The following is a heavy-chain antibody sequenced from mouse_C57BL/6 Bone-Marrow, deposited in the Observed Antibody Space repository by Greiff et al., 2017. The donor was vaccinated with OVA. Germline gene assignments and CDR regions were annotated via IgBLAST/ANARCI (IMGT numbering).Heavy chain of an antibody. D-gene: IGHD1-1*01. CDR1: GYSFTGYY. Sequence: VQLQQSGPELVKPGASVKISCKASGYSFTGYYMNWVKQSPEKSLEWIGEINPSTGGTTYNQKFKAKATLTVDKSSSTAYMQLKSLTSEDSAVYYCAGTTVVYFDYWGQGTTLTVSS. CDR3: AGTTVVYFDY. CDR2: INPSTGGT. J-gene: IGHJ2*01. V-gene: IGHV1-42*01.